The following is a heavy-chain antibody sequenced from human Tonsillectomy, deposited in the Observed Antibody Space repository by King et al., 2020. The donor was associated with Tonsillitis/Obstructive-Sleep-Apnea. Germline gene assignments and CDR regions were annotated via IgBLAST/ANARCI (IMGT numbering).Heavy chain of an antibody. V-gene: IGHV4-34*01. CDR2: INHSGST. J-gene: IGHJ6*03. CDR3: ARGDIVVVVAARDYYYYMDV. Sequence: VQLQQWGAGLSKPSETLYLTCAVYGGSFSGSYWSWIRQPPGKGLEWIGEINHSGSTNYNPSLKSRVTISVDTSKNQFSLKLSSVTAADTAVYYCARGDIVVVVAARDYYYYMDVWGQGTTVTVSS. CDR1: GGSFSGSY. D-gene: IGHD2-15*01.